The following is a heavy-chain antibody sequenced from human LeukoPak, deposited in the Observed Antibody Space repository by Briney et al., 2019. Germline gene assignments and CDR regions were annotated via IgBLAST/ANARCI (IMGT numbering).Heavy chain of an antibody. Sequence: PGGSLRLSCEASGVTSNSYVMSWVRQARGKGPEWVSGISGSGSGTYYADSVKGRFAISRDNSKNTLYLQMNSLRVEDTAVYYCVQEGPRGLAFDIWGQGTKVTVSS. V-gene: IGHV3-23*01. J-gene: IGHJ3*02. CDR3: VQEGPRGLAFDI. CDR1: GVTSNSYV. CDR2: ISGSGSGT.